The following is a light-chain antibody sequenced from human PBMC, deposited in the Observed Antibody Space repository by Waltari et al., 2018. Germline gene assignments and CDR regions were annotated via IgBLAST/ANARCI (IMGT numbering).Light chain of an antibody. CDR2: DAS. J-gene: IGKJ3*01. V-gene: IGKV3-11*01. CDR3: QQRSSWPIFT. CDR1: QSVSRY. Sequence: EIVLTQSPATLSLSPGERATLSCRASQSVSRYLAWYQQKPGQAPSLLIYDASNRATGIPARFSGSGSGTDFTLTISSLEPEDFAVYYCQQRSSWPIFTFGPGTKVDIK.